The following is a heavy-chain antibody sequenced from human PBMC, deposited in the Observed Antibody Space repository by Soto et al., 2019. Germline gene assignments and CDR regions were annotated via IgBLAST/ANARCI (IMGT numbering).Heavy chain of an antibody. D-gene: IGHD5-12*01. CDR2: IYHSGST. Sequence: RSETLSLTCAVSGGFSSSGGYSWSWIRQPPGKGLEWIGYIYHSGSTYYNPSLKSRVTISVDRSKNQFSLKLSSVTAADTAVYYCAAGGGLPRYYWGQGALVTVSS. CDR3: AAGGGLPRYY. V-gene: IGHV4-30-2*01. CDR1: GGFSSSGGYS. J-gene: IGHJ4*02.